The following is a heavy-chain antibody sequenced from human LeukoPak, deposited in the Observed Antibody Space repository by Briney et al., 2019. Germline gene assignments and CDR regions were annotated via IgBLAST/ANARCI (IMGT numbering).Heavy chain of an antibody. Sequence: GGSLRLSCAASGFTVSSNYMSWVRQAPGKGLEWVSSISSSSSYIYYADSVKGRFTISRDNAKNSLYLQMDSLRAEDTAVYYCARIDYYDSSGLFDYWGQGTLVTVSS. V-gene: IGHV3-21*01. CDR1: GFTVSSNY. D-gene: IGHD3-22*01. J-gene: IGHJ4*02. CDR2: ISSSSSYI. CDR3: ARIDYYDSSGLFDY.